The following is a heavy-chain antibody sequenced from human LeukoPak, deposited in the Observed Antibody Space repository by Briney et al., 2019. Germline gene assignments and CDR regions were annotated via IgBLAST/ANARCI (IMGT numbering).Heavy chain of an antibody. CDR3: ARVSVDYGDYSLDY. Sequence: SEALSLACAVYGGSFSCYYWSWVRQPPGKGLEWIGSIYYSGRTYYNPSLKSRVTISVDTSKNQFSLKLSSVTAADTAVYYCARVSVDYGDYSLDYWGQGTLVTVSS. CDR1: GGSFSCYY. V-gene: IGHV4-39*07. J-gene: IGHJ4*02. CDR2: IYYSGRT. D-gene: IGHD4-17*01.